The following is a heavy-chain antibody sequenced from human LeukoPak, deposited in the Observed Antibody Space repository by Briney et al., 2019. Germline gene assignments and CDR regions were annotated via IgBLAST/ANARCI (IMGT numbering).Heavy chain of an antibody. CDR3: ARPYYDILTGYSDFDY. Sequence: SETLSLTCTVSGGSISSSSYYWGWIRQPPGKGLEWIGSIYYSGSTYYNPSLKSRVTISVDTSKNQFSLKLSSVTAADTAVYYCARPYYDILTGYSDFDYWGQGTLVTVSS. D-gene: IGHD3-9*01. J-gene: IGHJ4*02. CDR1: GGSISSSSYY. CDR2: IYYSGST. V-gene: IGHV4-39*01.